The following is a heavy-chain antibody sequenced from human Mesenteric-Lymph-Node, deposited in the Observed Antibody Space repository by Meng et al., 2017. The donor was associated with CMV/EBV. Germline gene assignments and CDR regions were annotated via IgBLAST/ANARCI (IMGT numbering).Heavy chain of an antibody. CDR2: IIPIFGTA. Sequence: SVKVSCKASGGTFSSYAISWVRQAPGQGLEWMGGIIPIFGTANYAQKFQGRVTITADKSTSTAYMELSNLRSEDTAVYYCATDSLGCGGECYYPFDFWGQGTLVTVSS. V-gene: IGHV1-69*06. CDR1: GGTFSSYA. CDR3: ATDSLGCGGECYYPFDF. J-gene: IGHJ4*02. D-gene: IGHD2-21*01.